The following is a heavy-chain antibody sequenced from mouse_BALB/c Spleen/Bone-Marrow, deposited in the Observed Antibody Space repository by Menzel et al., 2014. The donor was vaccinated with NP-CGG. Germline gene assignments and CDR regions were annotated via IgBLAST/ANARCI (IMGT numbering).Heavy chain of an antibody. Sequence: QVQLQQSGPGLVAPSQSLSITCAVSGFSLTNYGVYWVRQPPGKGLEWLGVRWAGGSTNYNSALMSRLSISKDNSKSQVFLKINSLQTDDTAMYYCARPTPRYYAMDYWGQGTSVTVSS. CDR2: RWAGGST. CDR3: ARPTPRYYAMDY. V-gene: IGHV2-9*02. CDR1: GFSLTNYG. J-gene: IGHJ4*01. D-gene: IGHD6-1*01.